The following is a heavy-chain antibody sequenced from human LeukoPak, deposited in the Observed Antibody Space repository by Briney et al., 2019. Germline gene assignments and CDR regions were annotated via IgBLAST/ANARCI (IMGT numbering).Heavy chain of an antibody. V-gene: IGHV4-61*08. D-gene: IGHD4-17*01. J-gene: IGHJ4*02. CDR3: ARDGSYGDYFDY. Sequence: SETLSLTCTVSGGSISSGGYYWSWIRQHPGKGLEWIGYIYYSGSTNYNPSLKSRVTISVDTSKNQFSLKLSSVTAADTAVYYCARDGSYGDYFDYWGQGTLVTVSS. CDR1: GGSISSGGYY. CDR2: IYYSGST.